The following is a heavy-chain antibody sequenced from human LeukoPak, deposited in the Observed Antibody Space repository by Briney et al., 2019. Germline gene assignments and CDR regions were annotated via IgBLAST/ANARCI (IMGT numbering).Heavy chain of an antibody. D-gene: IGHD2/OR15-2a*01. V-gene: IGHV1-2*02. CDR1: GYTLIGYY. Sequence: ASVKVSCKASGYTLIGYYMHWVRQAPGQGLEWMGWINPNGDGTKYAQNFQGRVTMTRDTSISIAYMELSGLRADDTAVYYCARATCNTDCAGFDPWGQGTLVTVSS. J-gene: IGHJ5*02. CDR2: INPNGDGT. CDR3: ARATCNTDCAGFDP.